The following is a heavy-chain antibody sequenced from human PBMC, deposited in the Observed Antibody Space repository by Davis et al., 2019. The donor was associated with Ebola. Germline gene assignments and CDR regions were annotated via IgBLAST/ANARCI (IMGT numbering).Heavy chain of an antibody. V-gene: IGHV1-2*02. CDR3: ARGSLLHCSGECYSSLPF. J-gene: IGHJ4*02. CDR1: GYTFTGYY. D-gene: IGHD2-21*01. CDR2: INPEGGGT. Sequence: ASVKVSCKASGYTFTGYYMHWVRQAPGQGLEWLGWINPEGGGTNYAQKFQERVIMTLDTSLNTAYMEMSSLTSDDTAIYYCARGSLLHCSGECYSSLPFWGQGSLLTVSS.